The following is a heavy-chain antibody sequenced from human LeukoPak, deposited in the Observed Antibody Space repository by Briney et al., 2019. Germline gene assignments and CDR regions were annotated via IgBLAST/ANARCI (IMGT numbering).Heavy chain of an antibody. D-gene: IGHD3-10*01. CDR1: GFTSSSYA. V-gene: IGHV3-23*01. CDR2: ISGSGGST. Sequence: GGSLRLSCAASGFTSSSYAMSWVRQAPGKGLEWVSAISGSGGSTYYADSVKGRFTISRDNSINTLYLQMSSLRAEDAAVYYCAKSGGLSGSGRLGMDVWGQGTTVAVSS. J-gene: IGHJ6*02. CDR3: AKSGGLSGSGRLGMDV.